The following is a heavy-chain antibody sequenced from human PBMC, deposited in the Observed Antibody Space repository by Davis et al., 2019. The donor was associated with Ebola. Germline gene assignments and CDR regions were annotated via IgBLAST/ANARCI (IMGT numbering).Heavy chain of an antibody. Sequence: GSLRLSCAVSGFSFRSYGMHWVRQAPGKGLEWVAVISYDGSNKYYADSVKGRFTISRDNAKNSLYLQMNSLRAEDTAVYYCARMGVGVVVTLDVWGQGTTVTVSS. CDR1: GFSFRSYG. J-gene: IGHJ6*02. CDR2: ISYDGSNK. V-gene: IGHV3-30*03. D-gene: IGHD2-21*02. CDR3: ARMGVGVVVTLDV.